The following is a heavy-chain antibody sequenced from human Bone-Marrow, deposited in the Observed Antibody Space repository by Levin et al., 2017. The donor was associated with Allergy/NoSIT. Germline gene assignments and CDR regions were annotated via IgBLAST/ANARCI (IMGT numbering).Heavy chain of an antibody. Sequence: GGSLRLSCKTSGYMFTKYWIAWVRQMPGKGLEWMGTIYPDDSDTRYRSTFEGLVDISVDKSTNTAYLQWTSLRMSDTGMYFCAKSIYRGYENDAFDLWGQGTMVAVSS. J-gene: IGHJ3*01. D-gene: IGHD5-12*01. CDR2: IYPDDSDT. CDR1: GYMFTKYW. V-gene: IGHV5-51*01. CDR3: AKSIYRGYENDAFDL.